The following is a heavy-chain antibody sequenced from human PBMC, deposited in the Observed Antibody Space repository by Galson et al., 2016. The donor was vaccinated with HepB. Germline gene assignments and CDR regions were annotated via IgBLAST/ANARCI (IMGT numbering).Heavy chain of an antibody. CDR1: GITFRTYD. D-gene: IGHD2/OR15-2a*01. V-gene: IGHV3-23*01. Sequence: SLRLSCAASGITFRTYDMNWVRQAPGKGLEWVAGVSGHAGSTYYADSVKGRFAISRDNSKNTLFLQMNGLRADDTAVYYCAKANIIMVTLGIYLDTWGPGTLVTVSS. CDR2: VSGHAGST. J-gene: IGHJ5*02. CDR3: AKANIIMVTLGIYLDT.